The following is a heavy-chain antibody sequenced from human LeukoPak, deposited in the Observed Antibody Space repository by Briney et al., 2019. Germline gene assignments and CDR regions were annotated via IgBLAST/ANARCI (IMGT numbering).Heavy chain of an antibody. CDR1: GVSFSGYY. CDR3: ARGPNCSSTSCYQAFDY. Sequence: SETLSLTCAVYGVSFSGYYWSWLRQPPGKGLEWVGEINHSGSTNYNPSLKSRVTISVDTSKNQFSLKLSSVTAADTAVYYCARGPNCSSTSCYQAFDYWGQGTLVTVSS. D-gene: IGHD2-2*01. CDR2: INHSGST. J-gene: IGHJ4*02. V-gene: IGHV4-34*01.